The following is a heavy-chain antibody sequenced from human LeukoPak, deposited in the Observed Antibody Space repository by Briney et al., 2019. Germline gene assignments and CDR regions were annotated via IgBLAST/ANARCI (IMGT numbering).Heavy chain of an antibody. CDR2: IYPGDSDS. Sequence: GESLKISCQGSGYSLSNYWIAWVRQMPGKGPEWMAIIYPGDSDSRYSPSFQGHVTISADKSINTAYLHWNSLEASDSAIYYCARRDGNEFAYWGQGTLVTVSS. CDR1: GYSLSNYW. J-gene: IGHJ4*02. CDR3: ARRDGNEFAY. V-gene: IGHV5-51*01.